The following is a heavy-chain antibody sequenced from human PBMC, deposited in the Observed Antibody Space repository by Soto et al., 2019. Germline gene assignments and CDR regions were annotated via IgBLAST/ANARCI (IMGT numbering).Heavy chain of an antibody. CDR2: INHSGST. D-gene: IGHD2-15*01. V-gene: IGHV4-34*01. J-gene: IGHJ4*02. CDR3: AGRYCSGGSCYSGPFDY. CDR1: GGSFSGYY. Sequence: QVQLQQWGAGLLKPSETLSLTCAVYGGSFSGYYWSWIRQPPGKGLEWIGEINHSGSTNYNPSLKSRVTISVDTSKNQFSLKLSSVTAADMAVYYCAGRYCSGGSCYSGPFDYWGQGTLVTVSS.